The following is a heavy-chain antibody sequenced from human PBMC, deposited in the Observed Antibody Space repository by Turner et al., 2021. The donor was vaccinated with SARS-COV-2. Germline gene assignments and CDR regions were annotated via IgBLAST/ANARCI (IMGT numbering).Heavy chain of an antibody. CDR3: TTVSGYSYGYLEYFDY. J-gene: IGHJ4*02. CDR1: GFTVSNAW. Sequence: VQLVESGGGLVKPEASLRLSSAASGFTVSNAWMMWGRQAPGKGLEWVGRIKSNPDGGTTGYAAPVKGRFTISRDASNSTLYLQMNSLKSEDTAVYYCTTVSGYSYGYLEYFDYWGQGTLVTVSS. CDR2: IKSNPDGGTT. D-gene: IGHD5-18*01. V-gene: IGHV3-15*01.